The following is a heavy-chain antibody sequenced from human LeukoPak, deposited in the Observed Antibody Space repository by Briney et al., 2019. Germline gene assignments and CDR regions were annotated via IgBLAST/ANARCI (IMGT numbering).Heavy chain of an antibody. CDR3: ARGIWSRTVSSYYFDC. J-gene: IGHJ4*02. CDR1: GYTFTNYA. CDR2: INAGNGHT. D-gene: IGHD3-3*01. V-gene: IGHV1-3*01. Sequence: ASVKVSFKASGYTFTNYAMQWVRQAPGQRLEWMGWINAGNGHTRYSQRFQGRVTITRDTSASTVYMEVTSLRSEDTAVYYCARGIWSRTVSSYYFDCWGQGTLVTVSS.